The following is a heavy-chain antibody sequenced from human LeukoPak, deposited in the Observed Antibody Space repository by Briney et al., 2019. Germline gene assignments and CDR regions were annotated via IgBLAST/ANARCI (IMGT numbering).Heavy chain of an antibody. J-gene: IGHJ4*02. CDR3: ARERCTTAGCDKSFDS. Sequence: ASVKVSCKESGYPFTDYYMHWVRQAPGQGLEWMGWINPKSGDTKYAQKFQGRITMTRDTSISTSYMELSRLRSDDTAVYYCARERCTTAGCDKSFDSWGQGTLNTVSS. CDR2: INPKSGDT. D-gene: IGHD2-2*02. CDR1: GYPFTDYY. V-gene: IGHV1-2*02.